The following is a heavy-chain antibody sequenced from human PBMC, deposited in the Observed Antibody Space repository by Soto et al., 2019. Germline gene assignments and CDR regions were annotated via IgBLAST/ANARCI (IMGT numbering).Heavy chain of an antibody. J-gene: IGHJ6*02. CDR2: IWYDGSNK. CDR3: ARGGYCSSTSCYGAYYYGMDG. D-gene: IGHD2-2*01. CDR1: GFTFSSYG. V-gene: IGHV3-33*01. Sequence: QVQLVESGGGVVQPGRSLRLSCAASGFTFSSYGMHWVRQAPGKGLEWVAVIWYDGSNKYYADSVKGRFTISRDNSKNTLYLQMNSLRAEDTAVYYCARGGYCSSTSCYGAYYYGMDGWGQGTTVTVSS.